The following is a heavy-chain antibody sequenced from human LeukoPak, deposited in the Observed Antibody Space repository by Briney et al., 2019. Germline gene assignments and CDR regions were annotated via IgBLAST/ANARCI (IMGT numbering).Heavy chain of an antibody. V-gene: IGHV3-30-3*01. Sequence: GGSLRLSCAASGFTFSSYEMNWVRQAPGKGLEWVAVISYDGSNKYYADSVKGRFTISRDNSKNTLYLQMNSLRAEDTAVYYCARDSSAYFDYWGQGTLVTVSS. CDR1: GFTFSSYE. CDR3: ARDSSAYFDY. CDR2: ISYDGSNK. J-gene: IGHJ4*02.